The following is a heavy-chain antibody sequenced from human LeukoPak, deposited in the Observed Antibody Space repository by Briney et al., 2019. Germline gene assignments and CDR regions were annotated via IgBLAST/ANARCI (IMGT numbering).Heavy chain of an antibody. J-gene: IGHJ3*01. CDR2: ISWDGRST. CDR1: GFTFDDYT. V-gene: IGHV3-43*01. CDR3: AKDIGGGISPGELFACDL. D-gene: IGHD4-23*01. Sequence: GGSLRLSCAASGFTFDDYTMHWVRQVPGKGLEWVSLISWDGRSTSYADSVQGRFTVSRDNSKNSLFLQMKGLRTEDTALYYCAKDIGGGISPGELFACDLWGQGTLVSVSS.